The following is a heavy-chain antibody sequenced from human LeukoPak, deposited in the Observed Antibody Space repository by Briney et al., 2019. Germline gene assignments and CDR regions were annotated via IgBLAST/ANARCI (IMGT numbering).Heavy chain of an antibody. J-gene: IGHJ4*02. Sequence: ASVKVSCKASGGTFSSYAISWVRQAPGQGLEWMGGIIPIFGTANYAQKFQGRVTITTDESTSTACMELSSLRSEDTAVYYCARDGRNYSSSWVYYFDYWGQGTLVTVSS. CDR2: IIPIFGTA. CDR1: GGTFSSYA. V-gene: IGHV1-69*05. D-gene: IGHD6-13*01. CDR3: ARDGRNYSSSWVYYFDY.